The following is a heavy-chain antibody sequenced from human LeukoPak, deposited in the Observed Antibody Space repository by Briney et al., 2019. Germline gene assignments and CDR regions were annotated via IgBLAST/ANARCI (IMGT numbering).Heavy chain of an antibody. CDR2: IRYDGSNK. D-gene: IGHD4-17*01. V-gene: IGHV3-30*02. CDR3: TLTVTTAPLSFDY. J-gene: IGHJ4*02. Sequence: GGSLRLSCAASGLTFSSYAMSWVRQAPGKGLEWVAFIRYDGSNKYYADSVKGRFTISRDNSKNTLYLQMNSLRAVDTAVYYCTLTVTTAPLSFDYWGQGTLVTVSS. CDR1: GLTFSSYA.